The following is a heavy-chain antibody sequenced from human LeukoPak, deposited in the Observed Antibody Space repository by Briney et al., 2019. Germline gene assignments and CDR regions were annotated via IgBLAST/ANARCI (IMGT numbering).Heavy chain of an antibody. D-gene: IGHD6-19*01. Sequence: PGGSLRLSCGASGFSFSSYATSWVRQAPGKGLEWVSSISGSGDNTYYAESVKGRFTISRDNSKNTLFLQMNSLRAEDTAVFYCAKRSGYTTGWFFDFWGQGTLVTVSS. CDR1: GFSFSSYA. J-gene: IGHJ4*02. V-gene: IGHV3-23*01. CDR2: ISGSGDNT. CDR3: AKRSGYTTGWFFDF.